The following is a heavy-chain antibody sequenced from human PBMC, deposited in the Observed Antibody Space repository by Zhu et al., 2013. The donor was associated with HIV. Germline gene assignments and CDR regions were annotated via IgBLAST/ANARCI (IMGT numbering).Heavy chain of an antibody. J-gene: IGHJ6*03. V-gene: IGHV1-69*01. CDR1: GGTFSNYA. CDR2: IVPIFGTT. D-gene: IGHD2-2*01. Sequence: QVQLVQSGAEVKKPGSSVKVSCKLSGGTFSNYAISWVRQAPGQGLEWMGAIVPIFGTTDYAQRFQGRVTITADESTSTAYMELSSLRSEDTAVYYCARGGYCSSTSCYPEYYMDVWGKGTTVTVSS. CDR3: ARGGYCSSTSCYPEYYMDV.